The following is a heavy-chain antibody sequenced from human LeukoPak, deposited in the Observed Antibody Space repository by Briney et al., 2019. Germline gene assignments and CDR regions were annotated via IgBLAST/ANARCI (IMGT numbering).Heavy chain of an antibody. J-gene: IGHJ5*02. V-gene: IGHV1-58*02. D-gene: IGHD2-2*01. CDR2: IVVGSGNT. CDR1: GFTFTSSA. Sequence: GTSVKVSCKASGFTFTSSAMQWVRQARGQRLEWIGWIVVGSGNTSYAQKFQGRATMTRDMSTSTVYMELSSLRSEDTAVYYCARVRTGSSGWFDPWGQGTLVTVSS. CDR3: ARVRTGSSGWFDP.